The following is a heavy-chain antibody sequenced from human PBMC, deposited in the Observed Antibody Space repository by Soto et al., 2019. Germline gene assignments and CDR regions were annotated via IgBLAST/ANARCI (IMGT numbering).Heavy chain of an antibody. D-gene: IGHD3-3*01. CDR1: GFTFSDYY. V-gene: IGHV3-11*01. CDR2: ISSSGSTI. Sequence: QVQLVESGGGLVKPGGSLRLSCAASGFTFSDYYMSWIRQAPGKGLVWVSYISSSGSTIYYADSVKGRFTISRDNAKNSLYLQMNSLSAEETGVYYGAGNLYYDFWSGDYRRGAFDIWGQGTMVTVSS. J-gene: IGHJ3*02. CDR3: AGNLYYDFWSGDYRRGAFDI.